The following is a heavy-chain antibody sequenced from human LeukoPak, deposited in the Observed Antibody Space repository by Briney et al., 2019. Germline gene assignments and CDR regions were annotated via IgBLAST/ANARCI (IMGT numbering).Heavy chain of an antibody. J-gene: IGHJ4*02. V-gene: IGHV3-11*01. Sequence: GGSLRLSCAASVFTFSDYYMSWIPHAPGKGLEWVSYISSRGSTIYYADSVKGRCTISRDNAKNSLYLQMNSLRAEDTGVYYCARDRGGRDFDYWGQGTLVSVS. D-gene: IGHD3-16*01. CDR2: ISSRGSTI. CDR3: ARDRGGRDFDY. CDR1: VFTFSDYY.